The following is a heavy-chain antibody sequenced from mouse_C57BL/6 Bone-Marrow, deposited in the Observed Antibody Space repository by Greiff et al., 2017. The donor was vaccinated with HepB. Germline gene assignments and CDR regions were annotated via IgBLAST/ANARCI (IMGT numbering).Heavy chain of an antibody. D-gene: IGHD1-1*01. V-gene: IGHV1-4*01. J-gene: IGHJ4*01. CDR2: INPSSGYT. Sequence: QVQLQQSGAELARPGASVKMSCKASGYTFTSYTMHWVNQRPGQGLEWIGYINPSSGYTKYNQKFKDKATLTADKSSSTAYMQLSSLTSEDSAVYYCARGATVVATGAMDYWGQGTSVTVSS. CDR3: ARGATVVATGAMDY. CDR1: GYTFTSYT.